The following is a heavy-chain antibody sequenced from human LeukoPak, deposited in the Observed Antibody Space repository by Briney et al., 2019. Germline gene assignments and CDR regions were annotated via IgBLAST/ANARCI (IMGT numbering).Heavy chain of an antibody. J-gene: IGHJ3*02. CDR3: AKEIAAIAPLIDAFDI. Sequence: GGSLRLSCAASGFTFSSYAMSWVRQAPGKGLEWVSAISGSGGSTYYADSVKGRFTISRDNSKNTLYLQMNSLRAEDTAVYYCAKEIAAIAPLIDAFDIWGQGTMVTVSS. D-gene: IGHD6-25*01. V-gene: IGHV3-23*01. CDR2: ISGSGGST. CDR1: GFTFSSYA.